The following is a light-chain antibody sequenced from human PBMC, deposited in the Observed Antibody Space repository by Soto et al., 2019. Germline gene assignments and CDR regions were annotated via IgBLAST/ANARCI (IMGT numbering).Light chain of an antibody. Sequence: EIVMTQFPATLSVSPGGRATLSCRASQTISNNLAWYQQKPGQAPRLLIYGASTRATGIPARFSGSGSGTEFTLIISSLQSEEFAVYYCQQYNDWPLTFGGGTKVEIK. V-gene: IGKV3-15*01. J-gene: IGKJ4*01. CDR1: QTISNN. CDR2: GAS. CDR3: QQYNDWPLT.